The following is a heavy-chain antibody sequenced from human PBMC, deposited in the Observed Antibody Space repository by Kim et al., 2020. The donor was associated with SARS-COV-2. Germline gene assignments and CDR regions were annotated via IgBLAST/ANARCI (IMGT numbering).Heavy chain of an antibody. J-gene: IGHJ6*01. CDR3: ARDRGSWGHGAVFYG. V-gene: IGHV3-23*01. Sequence: GGSLRLSCAASGFTFSTYAMSWVRQAPGKGLEWVAGITSDGSSTYYADSVKGRFTISRDNSKNMLYLQMNSLRAEDTTVYYCARDRGSWGHGAVFYG. D-gene: IGHD3-16*01. CDR2: ITSDGSST. CDR1: GFTFSTYA.